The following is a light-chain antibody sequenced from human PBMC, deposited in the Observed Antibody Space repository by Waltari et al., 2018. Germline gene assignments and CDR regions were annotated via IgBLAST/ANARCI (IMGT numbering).Light chain of an antibody. Sequence: EIMLTPSPGTLSLSPGERATLSCRASQSISRYLAWYQHKPGQAPRLLIYDASGRATGIPDRFGGSGSGTDFSLTISRLEPEDFAVYYCQKYGSLPATFGQGTKVEIK. CDR3: QKYGSLPAT. V-gene: IGKV3-20*01. CDR2: DAS. CDR1: QSISRY. J-gene: IGKJ1*01.